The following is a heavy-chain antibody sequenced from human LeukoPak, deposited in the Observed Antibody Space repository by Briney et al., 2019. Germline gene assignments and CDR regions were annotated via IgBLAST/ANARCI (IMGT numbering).Heavy chain of an antibody. V-gene: IGHV4-59*01. CDR1: GGSITSTNY. D-gene: IGHD1-26*01. J-gene: IGHJ5*02. CDR2: IFYSGIT. Sequence: PSETLSLTCGVSGGSITSTNYWTWVRQPPGKGLEWIGYIFYSGITNYNPSLKSRVTISVDTSKKQFSLKLTSVTAADTAVYYCARDSGSYPHWFAPWGQGTLVTVSS. CDR3: ARDSGSYPHWFAP.